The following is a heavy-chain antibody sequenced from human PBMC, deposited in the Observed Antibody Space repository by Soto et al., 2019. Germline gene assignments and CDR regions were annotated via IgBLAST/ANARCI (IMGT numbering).Heavy chain of an antibody. CDR2: ISYDGSNK. V-gene: IGHV3-30-3*01. Sequence: GGSLRLSCAASGFTFSSYAMHWVRQAPGKGLEWVAVISYDGSNKYYADSVKGGFTNSRDNSKDTLYLQMNSLRAEDTAVYYCARDPRFDFWGGYLDYWGQGTLATVSS. J-gene: IGHJ4*02. D-gene: IGHD3-3*01. CDR1: GFTFSSYA. CDR3: ARDPRFDFWGGYLDY.